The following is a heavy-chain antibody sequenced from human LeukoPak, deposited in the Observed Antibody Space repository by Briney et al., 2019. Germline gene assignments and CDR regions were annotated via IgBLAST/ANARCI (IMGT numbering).Heavy chain of an antibody. CDR1: GYTFTSYG. CDR3: ARFTIFGVVAPPRYFDY. Sequence: GASVKVSCKASGYTFTSYGISWVRQAPGQGLEWMGWISAYNGNTNYAQKLQGRVTVTTDTSTSTAYMELRSLRSDDTAVYYCARFTIFGVVAPPRYFDYWGQGTLVTVSS. CDR2: ISAYNGNT. V-gene: IGHV1-18*01. D-gene: IGHD3-3*01. J-gene: IGHJ4*02.